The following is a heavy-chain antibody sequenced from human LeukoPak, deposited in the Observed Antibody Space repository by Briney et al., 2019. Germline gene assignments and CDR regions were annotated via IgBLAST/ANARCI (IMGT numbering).Heavy chain of an antibody. V-gene: IGHV1-46*01. Sequence: ASVKVSCKASGFTFTTYFMHWVRQAPGQGLEWMGKINPSGDTTTYAQKFQGRITMTRDTSTSTVYMELSSLRSEDTAVYYCARDRNGDQRANAFDIWGQGAMVTVSS. J-gene: IGHJ3*02. CDR1: GFTFTTYF. CDR3: ARDRNGDQRANAFDI. CDR2: INPSGDTT. D-gene: IGHD2-21*02.